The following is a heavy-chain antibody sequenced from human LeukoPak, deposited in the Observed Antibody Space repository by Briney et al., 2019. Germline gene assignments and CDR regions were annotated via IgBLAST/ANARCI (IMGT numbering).Heavy chain of an antibody. D-gene: IGHD1-26*01. Sequence: GGSLRLSCAASGFTFRSYWVHWVRQAPGKGLVWVSRINTDGRSTSYADSVKGRFTISRDNAKNTLFLQMNSLRAEDTAVYYCARGRELVDYWGQGTLVTVSS. V-gene: IGHV3-74*01. J-gene: IGHJ4*02. CDR1: GFTFRSYW. CDR2: INTDGRST. CDR3: ARGRELVDY.